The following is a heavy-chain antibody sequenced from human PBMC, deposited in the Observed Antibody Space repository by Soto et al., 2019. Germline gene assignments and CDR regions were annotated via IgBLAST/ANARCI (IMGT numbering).Heavy chain of an antibody. V-gene: IGHV4-38-2*02. D-gene: IGHD2-2*03. CDR2: MFHSGST. CDR3: AKDGYCTSFSCYPKTPNWFDP. CDR1: GYFISSGYY. Sequence: SETLSLTCSVSGYFISSGYYWGWIRQPPGKGLEFIGSMFHSGSTHYNPSLKSRVTISVDTSKNTLFLQMSSLRAEDTAVYYCAKDGYCTSFSCYPKTPNWFDPWGQGTLVTVSS. J-gene: IGHJ5*02.